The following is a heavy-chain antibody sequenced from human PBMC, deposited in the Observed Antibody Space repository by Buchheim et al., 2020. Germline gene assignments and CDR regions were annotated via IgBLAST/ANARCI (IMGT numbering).Heavy chain of an antibody. CDR1: DGSFSGYY. CDR2: VHHSGST. J-gene: IGHJ4*02. CDR3: ARAGGTTILGAYFDY. Sequence: QVQVQQWGAGLLKPSETLSLTCAVYDGSFSGYYWSWIRQPPGKGLEWIGEVHHSGSTKYNPSLKSRVTISVDTSKNQFSLKMYSLTAADSAVYYCARAGGTTILGAYFDYWGQGTL. D-gene: IGHD3-3*01. V-gene: IGHV4-34*01.